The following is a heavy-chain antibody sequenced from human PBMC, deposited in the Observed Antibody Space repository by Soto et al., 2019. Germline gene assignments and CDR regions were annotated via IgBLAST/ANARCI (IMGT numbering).Heavy chain of an antibody. J-gene: IGHJ6*02. V-gene: IGHV3-30*18. CDR1: GFTFSSYG. CDR3: AKDMGSGYSGYQELYYYYGMDV. CDR2: ISYDGSNK. Sequence: GGSLRLSCAASGFTFSSYGMHWVRQAPGKGLEWVAVISYDGSNKYYADSVKGRFTISRDNSKNTLYLQMNSLRAEDTAVYYCAKDMGSGYSGYQELYYYYGMDVWGQGTTVTVSS. D-gene: IGHD5-12*01.